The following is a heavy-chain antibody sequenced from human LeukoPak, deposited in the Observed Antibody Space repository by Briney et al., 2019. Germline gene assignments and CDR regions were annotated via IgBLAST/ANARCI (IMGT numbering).Heavy chain of an antibody. J-gene: IGHJ4*02. V-gene: IGHV3-30*18. CDR2: ISYDGSNK. D-gene: IGHD5-18*01. CDR1: GFTFSDYG. CDR3: AKEVDGYSYGYDY. Sequence: GGSLRLSCAASGFTFSDYGMHWVRQAPGKGLEWVAVISYDGSNKYYADSVKGRFTISRDNSENTLYLQMNSLRAEDTAVYYCAKEVDGYSYGYDYWGQGTLVTVSS.